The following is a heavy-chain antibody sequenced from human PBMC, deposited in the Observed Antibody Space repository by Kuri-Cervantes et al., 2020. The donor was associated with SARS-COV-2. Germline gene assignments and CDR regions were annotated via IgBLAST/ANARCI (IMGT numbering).Heavy chain of an antibody. CDR2: LSGDGSDT. CDR1: GFTFSGHW. CDR3: ARDDGLSVGGLAFDL. D-gene: IGHD1-26*01. J-gene: IGHJ3*01. Sequence: GESLKISCAASGFTFSGHWIHWVRQAPGRGLEWVSALSGDGSDTYYADSVRGRFTVSRDNSKDTLSLQMNSLRADDTAIFYCARDDGLSVGGLAFDLWGQGTMVTVSS. V-gene: IGHV3-23*01.